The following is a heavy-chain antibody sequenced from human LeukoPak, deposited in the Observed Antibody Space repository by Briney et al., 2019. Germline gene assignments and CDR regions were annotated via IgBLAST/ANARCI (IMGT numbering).Heavy chain of an antibody. CDR1: GGSFSSSSYY. CDR3: ARYSGSQPIDY. Sequence: SETLSLTCTVSGGSFSSSSYYWGWIRAPPGKGFEWIGRIFYSGSTYYNPSLKSRVTISVDTSKNQFSLKLSSVTAADTAVFYCARYSGSQPIDYWGQGTLVTVSS. V-gene: IGHV4-39*01. CDR2: IFYSGST. D-gene: IGHD1-26*01. J-gene: IGHJ4*02.